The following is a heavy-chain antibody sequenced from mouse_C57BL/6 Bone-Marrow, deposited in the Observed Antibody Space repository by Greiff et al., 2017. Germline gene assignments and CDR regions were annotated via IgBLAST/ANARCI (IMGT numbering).Heavy chain of an antibody. CDR2: ISSGGDYI. CDR1: GFTFSSYA. Sequence: EVMLVESGEGIVKPGGSLKLSCAASGFTFSSYAMSWVRQTPEKRLEWVAYISSGGDYIYYADTVKGRFTISRDNARNTLYLQMSSLKSEDTAMYYCTREEDYFDGWGQGATLTVSS. J-gene: IGHJ2*01. V-gene: IGHV5-9-1*02. CDR3: TREEDYFDG.